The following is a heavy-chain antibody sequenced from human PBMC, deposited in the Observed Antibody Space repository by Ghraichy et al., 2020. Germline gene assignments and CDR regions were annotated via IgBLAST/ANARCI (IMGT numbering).Heavy chain of an antibody. D-gene: IGHD3-22*01. CDR3: ARKTDSRGSGDF. J-gene: IGHJ4*02. Sequence: GESLNISCAVSEFTVSRNFMTWVRQAPGKGLECVSLIYSGGDTYYADSVKGRFTISRDSSKNTLYLQMNNLRVEDTAVSYCARKTDSRGSGDFWGQGTLVTVSS. V-gene: IGHV3-53*01. CDR2: IYSGGDT. CDR1: EFTVSRNF.